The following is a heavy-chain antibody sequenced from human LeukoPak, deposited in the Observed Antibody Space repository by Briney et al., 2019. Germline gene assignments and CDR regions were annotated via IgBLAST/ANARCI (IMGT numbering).Heavy chain of an antibody. CDR3: ASVVSSSSFYYYYGMDV. J-gene: IGHJ6*02. CDR1: GFTFSSYS. V-gene: IGHV3-21*01. Sequence: GGSLRLSCAASGFTFSSYSMTWVRQAPGKGLEWVSSISSSSSYIYYADSVKGRFTISRDNAKNSLYLQMNSLRAEDTAVYYCASVVSSSSFYYYYGMDVWGQGTTVTVSS. CDR2: ISSSSSYI. D-gene: IGHD6-6*01.